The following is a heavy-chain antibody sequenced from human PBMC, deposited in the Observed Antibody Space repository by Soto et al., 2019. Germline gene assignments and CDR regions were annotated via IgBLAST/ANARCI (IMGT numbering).Heavy chain of an antibody. D-gene: IGHD2-2*01. J-gene: IGHJ6*02. CDR3: ARVPAANGGYYYYYGMDV. Sequence: QVQLVQSGAEVKKPGASVKVSCKASGYTFTSYGISWVRQAPGQGLEWMGWISAYNGNTHYAQKLQGRVTMTTDKATRTADMGLRGLRSDGTAVYCCARVPAANGGYYYYYGMDVWGQGTTVTVCS. CDR2: ISAYNGNT. CDR1: GYTFTSYG. V-gene: IGHV1-18*01.